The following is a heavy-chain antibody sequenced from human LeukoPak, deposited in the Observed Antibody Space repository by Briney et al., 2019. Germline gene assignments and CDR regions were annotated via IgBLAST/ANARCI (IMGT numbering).Heavy chain of an antibody. V-gene: IGHV4-39*01. J-gene: IGHJ5*02. CDR1: GGSISSSSYY. CDR3: ARSWQRSGYLNWFDP. D-gene: IGHD3-22*01. CDR2: IYYSGST. Sequence: SETLSLTCTVSGGSISSSSYYWGWIRQPPGKGLEWIGSIYYSGSTYYNPSLESRVTISVDTSKNQFSLKLSSVTAADTAVYYCARSWQRSGYLNWFDPWGQGTLVTVSS.